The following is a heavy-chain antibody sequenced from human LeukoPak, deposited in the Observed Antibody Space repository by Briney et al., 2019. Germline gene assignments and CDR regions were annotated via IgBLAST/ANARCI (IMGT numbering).Heavy chain of an antibody. Sequence: PGGSLRLSCAASGFTFRSHAMNWVRQAPGKGLEWVSAISGSGSSPYYADSVKGRFTISRDNSKNTLFLQMDTLRDGDTAVYYCAKDLRVGATDCYFDYWGQGTLVTVSS. J-gene: IGHJ4*02. CDR3: AKDLRVGATDCYFDY. V-gene: IGHV3-23*01. D-gene: IGHD1-26*01. CDR1: GFTFRSHA. CDR2: ISGSGSSP.